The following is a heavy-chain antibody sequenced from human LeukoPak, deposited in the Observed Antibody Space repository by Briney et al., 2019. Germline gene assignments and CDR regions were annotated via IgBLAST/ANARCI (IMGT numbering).Heavy chain of an antibody. CDR2: IKHDGGEI. D-gene: IGHD2-8*02. V-gene: IGHV3-7*01. CDR3: TRDMQGSRLYCVGSQGD. J-gene: IGHJ4*02. Sequence: GGSLRLSCAASGFTFSNYWIIWVRQAPGKGLEWVANIKHDGGEIYYVESVKGRFTISRDNAKNSLYMQMNNLRAEDTAMYYCTRDMQGSRLYCVGSQGDWGQGTRVTVSS. CDR1: GFTFSNYW.